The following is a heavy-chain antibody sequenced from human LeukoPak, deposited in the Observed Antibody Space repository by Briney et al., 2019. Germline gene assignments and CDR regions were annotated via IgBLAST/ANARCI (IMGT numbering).Heavy chain of an antibody. D-gene: IGHD1-26*01. V-gene: IGHV4-38-2*02. CDR1: GYAISSGHY. CDR3: TREVVEVPTAVIDY. J-gene: IGHJ4*02. Sequence: SKTLSLTCVVSGYAISSGHYWGWIRQSPGKGLEWIGSFYAGGSIYYNPSLKSRVTIVEDTSRNQFSLKMTSVTAADTAVYYCTREVVEVPTAVIDYWGQGALVTVSS. CDR2: FYAGGSI.